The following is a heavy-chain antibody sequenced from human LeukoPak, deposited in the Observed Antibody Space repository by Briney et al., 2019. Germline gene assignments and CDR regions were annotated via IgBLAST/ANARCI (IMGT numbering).Heavy chain of an antibody. CDR1: GYSFTSYW. D-gene: IGHD3-10*01. V-gene: IGHV5-10-1*01. Sequence: GESLKISCKGSGYSFTSYWISWVRQMPGKGLEWMGRIDPSDSYTNYSPSFQGHVTISADKSISTAYQQWSSLKASDTAMYYCARQGFGELRFTWFDPWGQGTLVTVSS. CDR2: IDPSDSYT. J-gene: IGHJ5*02. CDR3: ARQGFGELRFTWFDP.